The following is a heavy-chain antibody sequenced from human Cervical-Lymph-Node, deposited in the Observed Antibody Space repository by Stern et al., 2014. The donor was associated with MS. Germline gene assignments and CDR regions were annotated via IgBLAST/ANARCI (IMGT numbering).Heavy chain of an antibody. J-gene: IGHJ6*02. CDR2: INPNSGGT. Sequence: QVQLVQSGAEVKKPGASVKVSCKASGYTFTGYYMHWVRQAPGQGLEWMGWINPNSGGTNYAQKFQGWVTMTRDTSISTAYMELSRLRSDDTAVYYCAREYSSSWAYYYGMDVWGQGTTVTVSS. CDR3: AREYSSSWAYYYGMDV. D-gene: IGHD6-13*01. CDR1: GYTFTGYY. V-gene: IGHV1-2*04.